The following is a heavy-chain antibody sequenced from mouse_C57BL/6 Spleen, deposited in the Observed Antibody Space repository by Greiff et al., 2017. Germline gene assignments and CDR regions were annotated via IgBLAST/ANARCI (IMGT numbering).Heavy chain of an antibody. CDR2: ISSGGSYT. CDR1: GFTFSSYG. Sequence: DVMLVESGGDLVKPGGSLKLSCAASGFTFSSYGMSWVRQTPDKRLEWVATISSGGSYTYYPDSVKGRFTISRDNAKNTLYLQMSSLKSEDTAMYYCARLGDYDGTWFAYWGQGTLVTVSA. CDR3: ARLGDYDGTWFAY. D-gene: IGHD2-4*01. V-gene: IGHV5-6*02. J-gene: IGHJ3*01.